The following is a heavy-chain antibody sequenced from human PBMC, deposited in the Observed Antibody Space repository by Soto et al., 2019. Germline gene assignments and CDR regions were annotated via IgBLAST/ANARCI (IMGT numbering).Heavy chain of an antibody. Sequence: GPEVKKPGASVMVSCKASGYTFTSYGISWVRQAPGQGLEWMGWISTYNGNPNYAQKLQGRVTMTTDTSTSTAYMELRSLRSDDTAVFYCARAPLYSTSPKSAFDIWGQGTVVTVSS. CDR3: ARAPLYSTSPKSAFDI. CDR1: GYTFTSYG. J-gene: IGHJ3*02. D-gene: IGHD6-6*01. CDR2: ISTYNGNP. V-gene: IGHV1-18*01.